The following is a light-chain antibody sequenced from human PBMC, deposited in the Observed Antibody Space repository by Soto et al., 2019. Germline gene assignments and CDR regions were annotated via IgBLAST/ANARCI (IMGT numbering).Light chain of an antibody. CDR2: EDT. CDR3: CLYASRTAI. J-gene: IGLJ2*01. V-gene: IGLV2-23*01. CDR1: SRDVGGHSL. Sequence: QSVLTQPASVSGSPGQSITVSCTGTSRDVGGHSLVSWYHQNPGKAPKLVIYEDTKRPSGVSYRLSGSKSGDTASPTISGLQAEDEGDYYCCLYASRTAIFGGGTKLTVL.